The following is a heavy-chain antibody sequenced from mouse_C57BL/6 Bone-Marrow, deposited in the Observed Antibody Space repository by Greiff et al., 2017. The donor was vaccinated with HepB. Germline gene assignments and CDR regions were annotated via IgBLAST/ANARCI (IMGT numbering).Heavy chain of an antibody. D-gene: IGHD2-3*01. Sequence: VQLKESGPELVKPGASVKISCKASGYAFSSSWMNWVKQRPGKGLEWIGRIYPGDGDTNYNGKFKGKATLTADKSSSTAYMQLSSLTSEDSAVYFCARFWWLLLNYAMDYWGQGTSVTVSS. V-gene: IGHV1-82*01. CDR3: ARFWWLLLNYAMDY. CDR1: GYAFSSSW. J-gene: IGHJ4*01. CDR2: IYPGDGDT.